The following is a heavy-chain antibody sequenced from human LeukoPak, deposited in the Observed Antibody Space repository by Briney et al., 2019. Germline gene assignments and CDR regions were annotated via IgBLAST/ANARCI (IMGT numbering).Heavy chain of an antibody. D-gene: IGHD3-10*01. J-gene: IGHJ4*02. Sequence: RAGGSLRLSCAASEFTFSSYSMNWVRQAPGKGLEWVSYITNSGNSKSYADSVKGRFTISRDNTKNSLYLQMNGLRAEDTAVYYCAKEYDSGGYGANFDYWGQGTLVTVSS. V-gene: IGHV3-48*01. CDR2: ITNSGNSK. CDR3: AKEYDSGGYGANFDY. CDR1: EFTFSSYS.